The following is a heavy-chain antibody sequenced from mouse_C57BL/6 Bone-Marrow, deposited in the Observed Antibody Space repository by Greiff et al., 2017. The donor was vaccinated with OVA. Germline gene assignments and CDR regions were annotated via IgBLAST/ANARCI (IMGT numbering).Heavy chain of an antibody. CDR3: ARERGVTTGWYFDV. J-gene: IGHJ1*03. Sequence: DVQLQESGGGLVKPGGSLKLSCAASGFTFSSYAMSWVRQTPEKRLEWVATISDGGSYTYYPDNVKGRFTISRDNAKNNLYLQMSHLKSEDTAMYYCARERGVTTGWYFDVWGTGTTVTVSS. D-gene: IGHD2-2*01. CDR1: GFTFSSYA. CDR2: ISDGGSYT. V-gene: IGHV5-4*01.